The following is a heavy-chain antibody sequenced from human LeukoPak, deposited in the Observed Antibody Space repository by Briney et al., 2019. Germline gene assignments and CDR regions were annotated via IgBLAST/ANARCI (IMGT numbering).Heavy chain of an antibody. CDR1: GFTFTDYA. D-gene: IGHD1-26*01. J-gene: IGHJ4*02. CDR3: AREGAGDSGKYHSYFDH. V-gene: IGHV3-23*01. CDR2: ISASGSTT. Sequence: GGSLRLSCAASGFTFTDYAMGWVRQAPGQGLEWASTISASGSTTYYADSVRGRFTISRDNSKNTLSLQMSSLRAEDTAVYYCAREGAGDSGKYHSYFDHWGQGTLVTVSS.